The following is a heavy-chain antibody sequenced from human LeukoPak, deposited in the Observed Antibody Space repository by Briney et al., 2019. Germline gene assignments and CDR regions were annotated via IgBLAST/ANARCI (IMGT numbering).Heavy chain of an antibody. D-gene: IGHD2-2*01. CDR2: ISSSSSYI. CDR1: GFTFSSYS. Sequence: PGGSLRLSCAASGFTFSSYSMNWVRQAPGKGLEWVSSISSSSSYIYYADSVKGRFTISRDNAKNSLYLQMNSLRAEDTAVYYCARSYCSSTSCRSHWFDPWGQGTLVTVSS. CDR3: ARSYCSSTSCRSHWFDP. J-gene: IGHJ5*02. V-gene: IGHV3-21*01.